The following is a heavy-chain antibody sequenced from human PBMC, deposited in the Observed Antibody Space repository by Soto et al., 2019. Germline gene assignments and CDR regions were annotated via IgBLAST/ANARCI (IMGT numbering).Heavy chain of an antibody. CDR2: IYHSGST. CDR1: GDSISSVNW. CDR3: ATCSGFFTISPFDA. Sequence: PSETLSLTCGASGDSISSVNWWSWVRQSPGKGLEWIGEIYHSGSTNFNPSLQSRVTMSVDKSKNEFPLQLTSVTAADAAVYYCATCSGFFTISPFDAWGQGILGTVSS. V-gene: IGHV4-4*02. D-gene: IGHD2-8*01. J-gene: IGHJ5*02.